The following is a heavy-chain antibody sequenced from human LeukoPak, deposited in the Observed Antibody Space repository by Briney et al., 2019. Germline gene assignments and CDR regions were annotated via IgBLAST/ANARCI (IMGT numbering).Heavy chain of an antibody. CDR1: GFTFSSYA. CDR2: ISYDGSNK. J-gene: IGHJ5*02. CDR3: ARVVSTTYDSSGTNWFDP. D-gene: IGHD3-22*01. V-gene: IGHV3-30*04. Sequence: TGGSLRLSCAASGFTFSSYAMHWVRQAPGKGLEWVAVISYDGSNKYYADCVKGRFTISRDNSKNTLYLQMNSLRAEDTAVYYCARVVSTTYDSSGTNWFDPWGQGTLVSVSS.